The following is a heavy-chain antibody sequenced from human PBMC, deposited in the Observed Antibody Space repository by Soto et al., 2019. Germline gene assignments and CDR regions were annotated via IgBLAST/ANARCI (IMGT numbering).Heavy chain of an antibody. D-gene: IGHD6-13*01. CDR1: GFTFSSYS. J-gene: IGHJ4*02. CDR2: ISSSSSYI. V-gene: IGHV3-21*01. CDR3: VRGVIAAAGTSHFDY. Sequence: GGSLRLSCAASGFTFSSYSMNWVRQAPGKGLEWVSSISSSSSYIYYADSVKGRFTISRDNAKNSLYLQMNSLRAEDTAVYYCVRGVIAAAGTSHFDYWGQGTLVTVSS.